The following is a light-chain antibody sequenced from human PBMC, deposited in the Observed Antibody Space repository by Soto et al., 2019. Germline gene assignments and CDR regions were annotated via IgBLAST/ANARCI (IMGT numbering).Light chain of an antibody. CDR2: DTS. CDR1: QGIGDT. Sequence: VMTQFPAGLSVSPGEGLTVSCRASQGIGDTLAWYQHKPGQTPRLLIYDTSTRATGVPARFSSRRSGTEFMYAISGLQSEDLAICSWQPYDSVPLTFGGGPRWIS. V-gene: IGKV3-15*01. J-gene: IGKJ4*01. CDR3: QPYDSVPLT.